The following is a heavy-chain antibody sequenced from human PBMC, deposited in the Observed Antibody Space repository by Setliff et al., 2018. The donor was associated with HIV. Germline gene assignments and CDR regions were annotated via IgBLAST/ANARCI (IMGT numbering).Heavy chain of an antibody. D-gene: IGHD6-19*01. J-gene: IGHJ3*02. V-gene: IGHV3-48*01. Sequence: GSLRLSCGASGFSFSSYGMNWVRQAPGKGLEWVSYISSTSSNIYYVDSVEGRFTISRDNADNSLYLQMNSLRAEDTAVYYCARYALAVPGYHNAFDIWGQGTMVTVSS. CDR2: ISSTSSNI. CDR1: GFSFSSYG. CDR3: ARYALAVPGYHNAFDI.